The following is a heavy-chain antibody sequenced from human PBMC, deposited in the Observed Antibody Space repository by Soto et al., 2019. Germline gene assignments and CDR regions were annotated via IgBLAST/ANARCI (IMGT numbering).Heavy chain of an antibody. CDR3: ARRYDFWYYYMDV. Sequence: ASVKVSCKASAYTFTSYGINWVRQAPGQGLEWMGWMNPNNGNTSYAQKLQGRVTMTRNTSISTAYMELSSLRSEDTAVYYCARRYDFWYYYMDVWGKGTTVTVSS. CDR1: AYTFTSYG. V-gene: IGHV1-8*02. CDR2: MNPNNGNT. J-gene: IGHJ6*03. D-gene: IGHD3-3*01.